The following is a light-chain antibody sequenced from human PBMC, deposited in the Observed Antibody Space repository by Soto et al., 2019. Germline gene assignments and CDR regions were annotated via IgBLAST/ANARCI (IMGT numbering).Light chain of an antibody. J-gene: IGKJ1*01. CDR3: MQGTHWPTRT. CDR1: QSLVYTDGNTY. V-gene: IGKV2-30*01. Sequence: DGAMTQSPLSLPVTLGQPASISCRSSQSLVYTDGNTYLSWLQQRPGQPPRRLIYKLSNRDSGVPDRFRGGGSGTDFTRKISRVEVEAVGVYYCMQGTHWPTRTFGQGTKVEIK. CDR2: KLS.